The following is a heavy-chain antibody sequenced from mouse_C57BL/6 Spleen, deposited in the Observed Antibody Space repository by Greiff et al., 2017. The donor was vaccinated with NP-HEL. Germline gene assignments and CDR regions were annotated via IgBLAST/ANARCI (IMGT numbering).Heavy chain of an antibody. Sequence: LQQAGAELVKPGASVKMSCKASGYTFTSYWITWVKQRPGQGLEWIGDIYPGSGSTNYNEKFKSKATLTVDTSSSTAYMQLSSLTSEDSAVYYRARRTVPFDYWGQGTTLTVSS. CDR2: IYPGSGST. V-gene: IGHV1-55*01. CDR1: GYTFTSYW. D-gene: IGHD1-1*01. J-gene: IGHJ2*01. CDR3: ARRTVPFDY.